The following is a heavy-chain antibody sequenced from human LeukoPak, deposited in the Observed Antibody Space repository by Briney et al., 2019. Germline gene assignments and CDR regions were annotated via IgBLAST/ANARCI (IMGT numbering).Heavy chain of an antibody. CDR1: GVSISNYY. J-gene: IGHJ4*02. CDR2: IYTTGST. V-gene: IGHV4-4*08. Sequence: SETLSLTCTVSGVSISNYYWSWIRQAPGKGLEWIGYIYTTGSTNYNPSLKSRVTISVDTSKNQFSLKLSSVTAADTAVYYCARVLYNYGPHYFDFWGQGTLVTVSS. D-gene: IGHD5-18*01. CDR3: ARVLYNYGPHYFDF.